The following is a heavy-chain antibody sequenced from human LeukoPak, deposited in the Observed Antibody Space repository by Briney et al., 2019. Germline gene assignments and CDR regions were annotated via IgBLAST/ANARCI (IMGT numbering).Heavy chain of an antibody. CDR2: ISGYNGNT. V-gene: IGHV1-18*01. Sequence: ASVKVSCKASGYTFTSYGISWVRQAPGQGLEWMGWISGYNGNTNYAQKLQGRVTMTTDTSTSTAYMELRSLRSDDTAVYYCAREGYCNSTSCYKPFDYWAREPWSPSPQ. CDR1: GYTFTSYG. CDR3: AREGYCNSTSCYKPFDY. D-gene: IGHD2-2*01. J-gene: IGHJ4*02.